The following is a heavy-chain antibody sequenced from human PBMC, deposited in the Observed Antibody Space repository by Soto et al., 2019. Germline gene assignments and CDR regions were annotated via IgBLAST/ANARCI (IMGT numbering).Heavy chain of an antibody. J-gene: IGHJ4*02. CDR1: GFTFSNYD. D-gene: IGHD2-21*01. V-gene: IGHV3-30*18. Sequence: GGSLRLSCAASGFTFSNYDMHWVRQAPGKGLEWVAVISYDGRTKYYGDSVKGRFIISRDTSRNTLYLQMNSLRVEDTAMFYCAKESGGRIPTRTFDYWGQGTLVTVSS. CDR2: ISYDGRTK. CDR3: AKESGGRIPTRTFDY.